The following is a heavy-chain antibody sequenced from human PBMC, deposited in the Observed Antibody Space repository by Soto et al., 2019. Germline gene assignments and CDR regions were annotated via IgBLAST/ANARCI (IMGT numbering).Heavy chain of an antibody. CDR3: ARDHGDRAFDI. CDR2: IYYSGST. Sequence: SETLSLTCTVSGGSISSGGYYWSWIRQPPGKGLEWIGYIYYSGSTNYNPSLKSRVTISVDTSKNQFSLKLSSVTAADTAVYYCARDHGDRAFDIWGQGTMVTVSS. J-gene: IGHJ3*02. CDR1: GGSISSGGYY. D-gene: IGHD4-17*01. V-gene: IGHV4-61*08.